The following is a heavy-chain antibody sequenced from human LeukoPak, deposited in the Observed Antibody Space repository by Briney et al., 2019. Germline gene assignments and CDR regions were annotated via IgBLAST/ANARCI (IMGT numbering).Heavy chain of an antibody. Sequence: GESLKISCKGSGYSFTSYWIGWVRQMSGKGLEWMGIIYPGDSDTRYSPSFQGQVTISADKSISTAYLQWSSLKASDTAMYYCARSSYRVVGATTLDYWGQGTLVTVSS. J-gene: IGHJ4*02. D-gene: IGHD1-26*01. CDR2: IYPGDSDT. CDR3: ARSSYRVVGATTLDY. CDR1: GYSFTSYW. V-gene: IGHV5-51*01.